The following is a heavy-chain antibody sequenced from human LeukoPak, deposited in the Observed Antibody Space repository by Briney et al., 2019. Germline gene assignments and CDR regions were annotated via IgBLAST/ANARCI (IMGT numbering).Heavy chain of an antibody. CDR1: GFIFSNYW. CDR2: ITASGTAM. D-gene: IGHD1-26*01. CDR3: ASSGSYRFDY. V-gene: IGHV3-48*02. J-gene: IGHJ4*02. Sequence: GGSLRLSCAASGFIFSNYWMSWVRQAPGKGLEWVSHITASGTAMFYADSVKGRFTTSRDNAKNSLYLQMNSLRDEDTAVYYCASSGSYRFDYWGQGTLVTVSS.